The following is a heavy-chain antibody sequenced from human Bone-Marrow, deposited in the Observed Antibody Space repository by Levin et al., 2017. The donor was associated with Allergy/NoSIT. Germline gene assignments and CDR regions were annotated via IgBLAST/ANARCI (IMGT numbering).Heavy chain of an antibody. CDR2: ISSSSSYI. V-gene: IGHV3-21*01. D-gene: IGHD3-10*01. CDR3: ARDIGYYGSGFPTSFDY. Sequence: GESLKISCAASGFTFSSYSMNWVRQAPGKGLEWVSSISSSSSYIYYADSVKGRFTISRDNAKNSLYLQMNSLRAEDTAVYYCARDIGYYGSGFPTSFDYWGQGTLVTVSS. CDR1: GFTFSSYS. J-gene: IGHJ4*02.